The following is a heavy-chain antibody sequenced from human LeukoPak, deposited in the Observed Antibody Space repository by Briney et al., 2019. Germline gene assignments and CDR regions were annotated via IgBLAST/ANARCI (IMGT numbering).Heavy chain of an antibody. D-gene: IGHD1-20*01. CDR3: ARGRNNFRY. V-gene: IGHV3-21*01. CDR2: ISSSSNYI. CDR1: GFTFSSYS. J-gene: IGHJ4*02. Sequence: PGGSLRLSCAASGFTFSSYSMNWVRQAPGKGLEWVSSISSSSNYIYYADSVKGRFTISRDNAKNSLYLQMNSLRAEDTAVYYCARGRNNFRYWGQGTLVTVSS.